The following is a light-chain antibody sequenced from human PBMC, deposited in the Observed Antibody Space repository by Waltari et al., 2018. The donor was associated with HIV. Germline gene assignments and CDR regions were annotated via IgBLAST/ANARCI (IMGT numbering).Light chain of an antibody. Sequence: QSVLTQPPSASGTPGQRVTNSCSGLSSNIGSNDVSWYQQFPGTAPKVLMSANNQRPSGVPDRFSASKSGTSASLAISGLHSEDEADYYCATWDDSLNGPLFGGGTKLTVL. V-gene: IGLV1-44*01. CDR2: ANN. CDR3: ATWDDSLNGPL. J-gene: IGLJ2*01. CDR1: SSNIGSND.